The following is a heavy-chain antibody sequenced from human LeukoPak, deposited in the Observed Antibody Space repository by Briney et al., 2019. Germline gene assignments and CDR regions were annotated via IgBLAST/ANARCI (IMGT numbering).Heavy chain of an antibody. D-gene: IGHD1-1*01. V-gene: IGHV3-48*04. CDR2: VSSSSSTI. CDR1: GFTFSSYS. Sequence: GGSLRLSCAASGFTFSSYSMNWVRQAPGKGLEWVSYVSSSSSTIYYADSVKGRFTISGDNAKNSLYLQMNSLRAEDTAVYYCARLEDYWGQGTLVTVSS. CDR3: ARLEDY. J-gene: IGHJ4*02.